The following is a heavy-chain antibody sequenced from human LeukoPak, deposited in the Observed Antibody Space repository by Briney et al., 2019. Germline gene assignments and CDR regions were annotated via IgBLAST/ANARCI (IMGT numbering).Heavy chain of an antibody. D-gene: IGHD2-2*01. CDR2: IRYDGSNK. Sequence: SGGSLRLSCAASRFTFSSYGMHWVRQAPGKGLEWVAFIRYDGSNKYYADSVKGRFTISRDNSKNTLYLQMNSLRAEDTAVYYCAKGRDIVVVPAAPADYWGQGTLVTVSS. V-gene: IGHV3-30*02. J-gene: IGHJ4*02. CDR1: RFTFSSYG. CDR3: AKGRDIVVVPAAPADY.